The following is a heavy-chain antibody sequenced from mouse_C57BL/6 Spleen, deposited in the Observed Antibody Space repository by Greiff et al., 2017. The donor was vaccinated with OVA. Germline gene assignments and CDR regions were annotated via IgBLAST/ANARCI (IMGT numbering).Heavy chain of an antibody. Sequence: EVKLMESGPELVKPGASVKISCKASGYTFTDYYMNWVKQSHGKSLEWIGDINPNNGGTSYNQKFKGKATLTVDKSSSTAYMELRSLTSEDSAVYYCASEDYWGQGTTLTVSS. CDR3: ASEDY. CDR2: INPNNGGT. J-gene: IGHJ2*01. CDR1: GYTFTDYY. V-gene: IGHV1-26*01.